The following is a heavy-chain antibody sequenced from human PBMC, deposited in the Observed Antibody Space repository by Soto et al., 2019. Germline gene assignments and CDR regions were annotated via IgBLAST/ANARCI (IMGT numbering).Heavy chain of an antibody. V-gene: IGHV4-39*01. CDR2: IFYSGST. CDR3: ARYGCSGSYHWFDP. D-gene: IGHD2-15*01. Sequence: QLQLRESGPGLVRPSETLSLTCTVSGGSISSFGYYWGWIRQPPGKGLEWIGSIFYSGSTYYKPSLKRRVTISVDTSKNQLSLKLNSVTAADTAVYYCARYGCSGSYHWFDPWGQGTLVTVSS. J-gene: IGHJ5*02. CDR1: GGSISSFGYY.